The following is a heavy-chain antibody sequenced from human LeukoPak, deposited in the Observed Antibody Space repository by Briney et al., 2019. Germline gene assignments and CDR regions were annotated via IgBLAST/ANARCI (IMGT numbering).Heavy chain of an antibody. CDR2: IYPDDSDT. V-gene: IGHV5-51*01. CDR3: ARRAGTLNYYYFYMDV. CDR1: GYSFANFW. J-gene: IGHJ6*03. Sequence: GESLKIPCESSGYSFANFWIVWVRQMPGKGLEWMGIIYPDDSDTKYNPSFQGQVTISADKSISTAYLQWSSLKASDTAIYYCARRAGTLNYYYFYMDVWGKGTTVTVSS. D-gene: IGHD3-10*01.